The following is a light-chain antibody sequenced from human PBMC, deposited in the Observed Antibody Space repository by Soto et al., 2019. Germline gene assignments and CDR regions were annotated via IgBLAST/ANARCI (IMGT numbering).Light chain of an antibody. J-gene: IGLJ1*01. Sequence: QSVLTQPSSLSGSPGQSITISCTGTISDVGAYNYVSWYQQHPGKAPKLLIYEVSNRPSGISNRFSGSKSGNTASLTISGLQAEDEADYYCSSYISSSFTYAFGTGTKVTVL. V-gene: IGLV2-14*01. CDR2: EVS. CDR1: ISDVGAYNY. CDR3: SSYISSSFTYA.